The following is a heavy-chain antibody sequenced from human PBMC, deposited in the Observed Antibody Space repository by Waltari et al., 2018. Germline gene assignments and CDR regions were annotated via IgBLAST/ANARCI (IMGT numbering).Heavy chain of an antibody. CDR1: GGTFSSYA. J-gene: IGHJ4*02. Sequence: QVQLVQSGAEVKKPGSSVKVSCKASGGTFSSYAISWVRQAPGQGLEWMGGIIPSFGTANDAQKFQGRVTITADESTSTAYMELSSLRSEDTAVYYCARGDYGDYVPYFDYWGQGTLVTVSS. D-gene: IGHD4-17*01. CDR3: ARGDYGDYVPYFDY. V-gene: IGHV1-69*01. CDR2: IIPSFGTA.